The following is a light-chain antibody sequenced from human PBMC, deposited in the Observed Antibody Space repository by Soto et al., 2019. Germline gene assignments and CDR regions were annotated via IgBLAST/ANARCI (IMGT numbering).Light chain of an antibody. CDR3: HQYGSSPRT. V-gene: IGKV3-20*01. Sequence: EMVLTQSPGTLSLSPGERATLSCRASQSVNANYLAWYQQKPGQAPRLLIYGASGRAAGIPDRFSGSGSGTDFTLTISRLEPEDFAVYYCHQYGSSPRTFGQGTKVEIK. CDR1: QSVNANY. J-gene: IGKJ1*01. CDR2: GAS.